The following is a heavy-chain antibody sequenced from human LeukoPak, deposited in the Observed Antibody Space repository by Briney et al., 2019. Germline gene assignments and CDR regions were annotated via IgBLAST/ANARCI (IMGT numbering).Heavy chain of an antibody. D-gene: IGHD3-22*01. CDR1: GYTFTGYY. J-gene: IGHJ4*02. V-gene: IGHV1-2*06. CDR3: AREYDSSGYSIFFDY. Sequence: GASVKVSCKASGYTFTGYYMHWVGQAPGQGLEWMGRINPNSGGTNYAQKFQGRVTMTRDTSISTAYMELSRLRSDDTAVYYCAREYDSSGYSIFFDYWGQGTLVTVSS. CDR2: INPNSGGT.